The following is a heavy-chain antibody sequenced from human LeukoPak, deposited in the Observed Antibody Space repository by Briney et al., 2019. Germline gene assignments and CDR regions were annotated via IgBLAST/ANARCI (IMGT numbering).Heavy chain of an antibody. CDR2: IIPIFGTA. J-gene: IGHJ5*02. V-gene: IGHV1-69*06. CDR3: ARDWIVSSSGPNWFDP. D-gene: IGHD6-6*01. CDR1: GGTFSSYA. Sequence: ASVKVSCKASGGTFSSYAISWVRQAPGQGLEWMGGIIPIFGTANYAQKFQGRVTITADKSTSTAYMELSSLRSEDTAVYYCARDWIVSSSGPNWFDPWGQGTLVTVSS.